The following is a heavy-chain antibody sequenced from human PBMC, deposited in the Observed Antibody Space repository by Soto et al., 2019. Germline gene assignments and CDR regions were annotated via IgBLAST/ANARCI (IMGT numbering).Heavy chain of an antibody. CDR1: GDSVSSNSAA. CDR3: ARDSGNYYDSSGYYDY. D-gene: IGHD3-22*01. CDR2: TYYRSKWYN. J-gene: IGHJ4*02. Sequence: KQSQTLSLTCAISGDSVSSNSAAWNWIRQSPSRGLEWLGRTYYRSKWYNDYAVSVKSRITINPDTSKNQFSLQLNSVTPEDTAVYYCARDSGNYYDSSGYYDYWGQGTLVTVSS. V-gene: IGHV6-1*01.